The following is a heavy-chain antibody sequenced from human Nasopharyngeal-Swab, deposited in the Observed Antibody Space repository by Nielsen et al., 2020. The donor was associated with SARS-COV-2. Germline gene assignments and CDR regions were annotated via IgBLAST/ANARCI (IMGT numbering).Heavy chain of an antibody. Sequence: GESLKISCAASGFTFSNAWMSWVRQAPGKGLEWVSAISGSGGSTYYADSVKGRFTISRDNSKNTLYLQMNSLRAEDTAVYYCAKDYNSVGWGSNKIYYMDVWGKGTTVTVSS. CDR2: ISGSGGST. V-gene: IGHV3-23*01. CDR3: AKDYNSVGWGSNKIYYMDV. CDR1: GFTFSNAW. D-gene: IGHD3-16*01. J-gene: IGHJ6*03.